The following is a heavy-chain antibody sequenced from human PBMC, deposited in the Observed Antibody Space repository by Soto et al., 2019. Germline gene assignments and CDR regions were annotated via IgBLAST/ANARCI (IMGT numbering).Heavy chain of an antibody. CDR1: GFIFSSYW. CDR2: IKQDGTEK. D-gene: IGHD2-2*01. CDR3: ARLVVLVPASAHYGMDV. J-gene: IGHJ6*02. Sequence: PGASLRLSCAASGFIFSSYWMSWVRQAPGKGLEWVANIKQDGTEKYYVDSVKGRFTISRDNAKNSLYLEMNSLRVEDTAVYYCARLVVLVPASAHYGMDVWGQGTTVTVSS. V-gene: IGHV3-7*01.